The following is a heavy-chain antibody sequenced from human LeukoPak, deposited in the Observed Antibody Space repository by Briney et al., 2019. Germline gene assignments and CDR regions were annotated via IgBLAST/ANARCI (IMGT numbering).Heavy chain of an antibody. J-gene: IGHJ3*02. CDR1: GGSISSSNW. D-gene: IGHD1-26*01. V-gene: IGHV4-4*02. Sequence: PSETLSLTCAVSGGSISSSNWWSWVRQPPGKGLEWIGEIYHSGSTNYNPSLKSRVTISVDKSKNQFSLKLSSVTAADTAVYYCARVKWELQWAHDAFDIWGQGTMVTVSS. CDR2: IYHSGST. CDR3: ARVKWELQWAHDAFDI.